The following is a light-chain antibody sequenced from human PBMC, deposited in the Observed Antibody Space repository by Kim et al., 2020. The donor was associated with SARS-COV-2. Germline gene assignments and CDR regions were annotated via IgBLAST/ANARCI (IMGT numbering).Light chain of an antibody. CDR3: LRYTAYSST. CDR1: QSISLS. CDR2: GAS. V-gene: IGKV1-5*03. J-gene: IGKJ2*01. Sequence: SALVGDRATITCRASQSISLSLAWYRQEPGKAPKLLIYGASTLESGVPSRFSGSGSGTEFSLTISGLQPEDFATYDCLRYTAYSSTFGQGTKLEI.